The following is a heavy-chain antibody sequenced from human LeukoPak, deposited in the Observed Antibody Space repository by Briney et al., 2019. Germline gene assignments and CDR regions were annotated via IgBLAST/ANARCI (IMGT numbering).Heavy chain of an antibody. Sequence: ASVKVSCKASGYTFTGYYMHWVRQAPGQGLEWMGWISAYNGNTNYAQKLQGRVTMTTDTSTSTAYMELRGLRSDDTAVYYCARDIRGATISWYYGMDVWGQGTTVTVSS. CDR3: ARDIRGATISWYYGMDV. D-gene: IGHD1-26*01. V-gene: IGHV1-18*04. J-gene: IGHJ6*02. CDR2: ISAYNGNT. CDR1: GYTFTGYY.